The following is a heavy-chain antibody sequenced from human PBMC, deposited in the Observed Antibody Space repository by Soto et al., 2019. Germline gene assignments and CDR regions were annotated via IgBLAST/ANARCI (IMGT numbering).Heavy chain of an antibody. CDR3: VRQRGNYFDF. CDR2: IDYVGST. V-gene: IGHV4-59*11. J-gene: IGHJ4*02. Sequence: SETLSLTCSVSGDSINSRYWSWIRQPPGKGLEWIGYIDYVGSTNYAPSLQSRATMSVDTSKNQVSLKLRYVTAADTAVYYCVRQRGNYFDFWGQGTLVTVSS. CDR1: GDSINSRY. D-gene: IGHD3-10*01.